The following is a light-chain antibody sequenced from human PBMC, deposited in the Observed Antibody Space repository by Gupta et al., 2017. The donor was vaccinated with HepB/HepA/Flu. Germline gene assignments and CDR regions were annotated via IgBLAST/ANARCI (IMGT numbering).Light chain of an antibody. J-gene: IGKJ2*01. CDR1: QSISSY. V-gene: IGKV1-39*01. Sequence: DIQMTQSPSSLSASVGDRVTITCRASQSISSYLNWYQQKPGKAPKLLIYAASSLQSGVPSRFSGSGSGTDFTLTISSRQPEDFATYYCQQRYSTPYTFVKGTKLE. CDR2: AAS. CDR3: QQRYSTPYT.